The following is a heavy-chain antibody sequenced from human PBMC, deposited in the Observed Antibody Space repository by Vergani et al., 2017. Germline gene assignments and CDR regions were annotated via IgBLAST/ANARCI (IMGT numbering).Heavy chain of an antibody. D-gene: IGHD5-12*01. CDR3: AKDYNIMGALHY. Sequence: EVRLLESGGGLVQPGGSLRLSCAASGFTFNIYAMSWVRQATGKGLEWVATSTDNGGCKYYADSVTGRFTISRDNTKNTLFLQLKTLRAEDTGVYYCAKDYNIMGALHYWGQGTLVAVSS. CDR2: STDNGGCK. J-gene: IGHJ4*02. V-gene: IGHV3-23*01. CDR1: GFTFNIYA.